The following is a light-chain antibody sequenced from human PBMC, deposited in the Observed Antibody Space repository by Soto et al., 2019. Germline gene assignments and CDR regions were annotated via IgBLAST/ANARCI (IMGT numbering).Light chain of an antibody. CDR2: WAS. Sequence: DIVMTQSPDSLAVSLGERATINCKSSQSVLYSSNNKNYLAWYQQKPGQPPKLLIYWASTRESGVPDRFSGSGSATDFTLTISSLQDEDVAVYYCQQYYSPRLTFGGGTKVEIK. CDR1: QSVLYSSNNKNY. V-gene: IGKV4-1*01. CDR3: QQYYSPRLT. J-gene: IGKJ4*01.